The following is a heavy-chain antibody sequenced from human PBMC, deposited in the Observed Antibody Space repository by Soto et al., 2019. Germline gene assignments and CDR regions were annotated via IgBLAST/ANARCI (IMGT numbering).Heavy chain of an antibody. D-gene: IGHD6-13*01. CDR3: ASDLRLYSSRWLGAY. CDR2: ISSSSGTI. CDR1: GFTFSSYS. J-gene: IGHJ4*02. V-gene: IGHV3-48*01. Sequence: GGSLRLSCAASGFTFSSYSMTWVRQAPGKGLEWVSYISSSSGTISYADSVKGRFTISRDNAKNSLYLQMNSLRAEDTAVYYCASDLRLYSSRWLGAYWGQGTLVTVSS.